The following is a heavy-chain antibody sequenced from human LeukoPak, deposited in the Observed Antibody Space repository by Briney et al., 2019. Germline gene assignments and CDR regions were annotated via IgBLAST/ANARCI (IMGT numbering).Heavy chain of an antibody. CDR3: ARRRYYDGSGYLE. J-gene: IGHJ1*01. CDR2: IYYSGRT. CDR1: GDSVSRSDSY. V-gene: IGHV4-39*01. Sequence: SETLSLTCSVSGDSVSRSDSYWDWIRQPPGKGLEWIGTIYYSGRTYYSPSLKSRVTMSVDPSNNQFSLNLRSVTAADTALYYCARRRYYDGSGYLEWGQGTLLSVSS. D-gene: IGHD3-22*01.